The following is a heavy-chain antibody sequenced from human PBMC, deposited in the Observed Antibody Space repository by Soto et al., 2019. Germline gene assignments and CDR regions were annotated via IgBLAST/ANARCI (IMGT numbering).Heavy chain of an antibody. CDR2: ISGSGDSI. CDR1: GFTFSSYA. Sequence: EVQLLESGGGLVQPGGSLRLSCAASGFTFSSYAMSWVRQAPGKGLEWVSGISGSGDSIYYADSVKGRFTISRDNSKNALFLQMNNLRAEDTAVYYCASQRRIVVVAAADYWGRGTLVTVSS. J-gene: IGHJ4*02. V-gene: IGHV3-23*01. D-gene: IGHD2-15*01. CDR3: ASQRRIVVVAAADY.